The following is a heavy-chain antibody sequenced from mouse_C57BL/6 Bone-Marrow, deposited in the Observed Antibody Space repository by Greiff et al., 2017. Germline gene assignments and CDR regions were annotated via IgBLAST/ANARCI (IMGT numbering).Heavy chain of an antibody. CDR3: ARASLPNWEDYWYSDV. V-gene: IGHV1-69*01. J-gene: IGHJ1*03. CDR1: GYTFTSYW. D-gene: IGHD4-1*01. CDR2: IDPSDSYT. Sequence: QVQLQQSGAELVMPGASVKLSCKASGYTFTSYWMHWVKQRPGQGLEWIGEIDPSDSYTNYNQKFKGKSTLTVDKSSSTAYMQLSSLTSEDSAVYYCARASLPNWEDYWYSDVWGTGTTVTVSS.